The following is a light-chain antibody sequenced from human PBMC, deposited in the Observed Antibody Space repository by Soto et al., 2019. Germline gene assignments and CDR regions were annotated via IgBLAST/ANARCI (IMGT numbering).Light chain of an antibody. J-gene: IGKJ5*01. CDR2: GVS. CDR1: QRLSASD. Sequence: EIVLTHSPGTLSLSPLQIATLSCSSSQRLSASDIAWYQQKPGQAPKFLIYGVSSRATGIPDRFSGSGSGTDSTLTISRLEPEDFAVYHCQQYGSSPLINFGQGTRLEIK. V-gene: IGKV3-20*01. CDR3: QQYGSSPLIN.